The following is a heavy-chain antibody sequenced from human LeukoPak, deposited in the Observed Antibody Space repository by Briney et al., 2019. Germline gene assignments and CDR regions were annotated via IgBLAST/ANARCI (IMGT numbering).Heavy chain of an antibody. CDR2: FDPEDGET. J-gene: IGHJ4*02. CDR1: GYTLTELS. CDR3: ATFEYSSSYFDY. Sequence: EASVKVSCKVSGYTLTELSMHWVRQAPGKGLEWMGGFDPEDGETIYAQKFQGRVTMTEDTSTDTAYMELSSLSSEDTAVYYCATFEYSSSYFDYWGQGTLVTVSS. D-gene: IGHD6-6*01. V-gene: IGHV1-24*01.